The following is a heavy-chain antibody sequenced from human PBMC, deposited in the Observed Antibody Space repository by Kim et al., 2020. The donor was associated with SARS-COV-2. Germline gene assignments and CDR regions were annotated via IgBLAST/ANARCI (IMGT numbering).Heavy chain of an antibody. J-gene: IGHJ3*02. Sequence: GGSLRLSCAASGFTFGGFAMYWVRQVPGKGLEWVSGLCCNGGVIGYADSVKGRFTISRHNAENSLYLQMNSLRAEDTAFYYCAKDLGGWSCCAFHIWGEG. CDR1: GFTFGGFA. CDR2: LCCNGGVI. V-gene: IGHV3-9*01. CDR3: AKDLGGWSCCAFHI. D-gene: IGHD6-19*01.